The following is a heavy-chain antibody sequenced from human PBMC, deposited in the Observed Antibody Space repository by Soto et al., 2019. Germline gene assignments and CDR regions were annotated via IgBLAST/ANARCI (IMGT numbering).Heavy chain of an antibody. J-gene: IGHJ4*02. CDR2: INAGNGNT. V-gene: IGHV1-3*01. CDR3: ARVGAAAGPYYFDY. Sequence: ASVKVSCKASGYTFTSYAMHWVRQAPGQRLEWMGWINAGNGNTKYPQKFQGRVTITRDTSASTAYMELSSLRSEDTAVYYCARVGAAAGPYYFDYWGQGTLVTVS. D-gene: IGHD6-13*01. CDR1: GYTFTSYA.